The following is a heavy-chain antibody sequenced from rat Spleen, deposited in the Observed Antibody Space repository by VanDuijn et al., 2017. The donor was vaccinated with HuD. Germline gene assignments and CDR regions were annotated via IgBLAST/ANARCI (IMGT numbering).Heavy chain of an antibody. CDR3: TRLDYGGSYFDY. Sequence: EVQLVESGGGLVQPGRSLKLSCAALGFTFSNYYMAWVRQAPTKGLEWVASISTGGGNTYYRDSVKGRFTVSRDNAKATLYLQMDSLRSEDTATYYCTRLDYGGSYFDYWGQGVMVTVSS. J-gene: IGHJ2*01. CDR2: ISTGGGNT. V-gene: IGHV5-25*01. CDR1: GFTFSNYY. D-gene: IGHD1-11*01.